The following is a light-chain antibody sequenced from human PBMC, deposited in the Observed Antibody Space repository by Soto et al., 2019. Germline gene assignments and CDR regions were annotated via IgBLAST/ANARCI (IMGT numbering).Light chain of an antibody. V-gene: IGKV3-20*01. Sequence: EIVLPQSPGTLSLSPGERATLSCRASQSVISTDLAWYQQKPGQALRLLVYAASSRASGIPDRFSGSGSGTDFTLTISRLEPEDFAVYYCQQYGTSPPDFGGGTRVEI. CDR3: QQYGTSPPD. J-gene: IGKJ4*01. CDR1: QSVISTD. CDR2: AAS.